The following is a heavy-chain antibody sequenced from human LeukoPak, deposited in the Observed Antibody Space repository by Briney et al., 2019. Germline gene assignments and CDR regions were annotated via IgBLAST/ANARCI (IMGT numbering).Heavy chain of an antibody. CDR1: GGSFSSDGYS. Sequence: SQTLSLTCAVSGGSFSSDGYSWNWIRQPPGKGLEWIGYIYHSGTTYYNPSLKSRVTISLAWSKNQFSLRLTSVTAADTAVYYCARGAVGGSPAFDFWGQGTLVTVSS. D-gene: IGHD6-19*01. CDR2: IYHSGTT. V-gene: IGHV4-30-2*01. J-gene: IGHJ4*02. CDR3: ARGAVGGSPAFDF.